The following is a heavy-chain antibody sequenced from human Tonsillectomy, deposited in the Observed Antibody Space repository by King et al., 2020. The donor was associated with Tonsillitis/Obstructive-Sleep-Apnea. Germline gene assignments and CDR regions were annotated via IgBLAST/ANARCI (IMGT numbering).Heavy chain of an antibody. CDR3: AKERGNY. V-gene: IGHV3-30*18. CDR2: ISYDGSNK. Sequence: VQLVESGGGVVQPGRSLRLSCAASGFTFSSYGMHWVRQAPGKGLEWVAVISYDGSNKYYADSVKGRFTISRDNSKNTLYLQMNSLRAEDTAVYYCAKERGNYWGQGTLVTVSS. CDR1: GFTFSSYG. J-gene: IGHJ4*02.